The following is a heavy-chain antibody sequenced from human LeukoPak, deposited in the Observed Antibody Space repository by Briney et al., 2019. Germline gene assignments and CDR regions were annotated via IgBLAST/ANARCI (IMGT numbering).Heavy chain of an antibody. CDR2: IYYSGST. J-gene: IGHJ4*02. D-gene: IGHD1-26*01. CDR3: ASSGSYYRIDY. CDR1: GGSISSGGYY. Sequence: SETLSLTCTVSGGSISSGGYYWSWIRQHPGKGLEWIGYIYYSGSTYYNPSLKSRVTISVDTSKNQFSLKLSSVTAADTAVYYCASSGSYYRIDYWGQGTLVTVSS. V-gene: IGHV4-31*03.